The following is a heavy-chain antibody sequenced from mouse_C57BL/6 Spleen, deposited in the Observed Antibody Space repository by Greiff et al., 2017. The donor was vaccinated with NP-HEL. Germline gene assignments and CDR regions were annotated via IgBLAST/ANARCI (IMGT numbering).Heavy chain of an antibody. CDR3: ARPFTHGSSPHWYFDV. D-gene: IGHD1-1*01. CDR2: IYPGDGDT. J-gene: IGHJ1*03. V-gene: IGHV1-82*01. CDR1: GYAFSSSW. Sequence: QVQLQQSGPELVKPGASVKISCKASGYAFSSSWMNWVKQRPGKGLEWIGRIYPGDGDTNYNGKFKGKATLTADKSSSTAYMQLSSLTSEDSAVYFCARPFTHGSSPHWYFDVWGTGTTVTVSS.